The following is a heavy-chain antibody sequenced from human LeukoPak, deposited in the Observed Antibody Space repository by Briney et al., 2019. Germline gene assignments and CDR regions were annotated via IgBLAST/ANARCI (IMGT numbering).Heavy chain of an antibody. Sequence: PGGSLRLSCAASGFTVRTNYMSWVRQAPGKGLEWVSVISDSGRSTLYADSVKGRFTISRDNSKHSLILQMNSLRAEDTAMYYCAKRDTSRQHYFDYWGQGTLVTVSS. D-gene: IGHD5-18*01. CDR3: AKRDTSRQHYFDY. V-gene: IGHV3-23*01. CDR2: ISDSGRST. CDR1: GFTVRTNY. J-gene: IGHJ4*02.